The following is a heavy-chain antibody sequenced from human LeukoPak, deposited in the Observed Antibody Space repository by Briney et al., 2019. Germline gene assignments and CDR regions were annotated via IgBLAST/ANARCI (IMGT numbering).Heavy chain of an antibody. J-gene: IGHJ3*02. D-gene: IGHD2-2*01. CDR1: GYTFTGYY. CDR3: ARDLLHTPLDIVVVPAAPGAFDI. Sequence: ASVKVSCKASGYTFTGYYMHWVRQAPGQGLEWMGWINPNSGATNYAQNFQGRVTMTSDSSFNSAYMELSRLISDDTAVYYCARDLLHTPLDIVVVPAAPGAFDIWGQGTMVTVSS. CDR2: INPNSGAT. V-gene: IGHV1-2*02.